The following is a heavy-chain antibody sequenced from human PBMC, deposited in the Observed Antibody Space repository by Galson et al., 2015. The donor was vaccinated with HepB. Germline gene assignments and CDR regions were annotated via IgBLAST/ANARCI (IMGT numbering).Heavy chain of an antibody. Sequence: QSGAEVKKPGESLKISCKGSGYSFTSYWIGWVRQMPGKGLEWMGIIYPGDSDTRYSPSFQGQVTISADKSISTAYLQWSSLKASDTAMYYCARQGQQLVGAYYYYGMDVWGQGTTVTVSS. J-gene: IGHJ6*02. V-gene: IGHV5-51*01. CDR3: ARQGQQLVGAYYYYGMDV. CDR1: GYSFTSYW. D-gene: IGHD6-13*01. CDR2: IYPGDSDT.